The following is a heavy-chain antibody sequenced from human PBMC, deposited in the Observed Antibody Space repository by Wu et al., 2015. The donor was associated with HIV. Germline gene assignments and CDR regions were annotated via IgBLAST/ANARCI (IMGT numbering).Heavy chain of an antibody. J-gene: IGHJ6*02. Sequence: QVQLVQSGAEVKKPGASVKVSCKASGYTFTSYYMHWVRQAPGQGLEWMGIINPSGGSTSYAQKFQGRVTMTRDTSTSTVYMELSSLRSEDTAVYYCARDLPTMVRGVIPDYYYYGMDVWGQGTTVTVSS. CDR1: GYTFTSYY. D-gene: IGHD3-10*01. CDR3: ARDLPTMVRGVIPDYYYYGMDV. V-gene: IGHV1-46*01. CDR2: INPSGGST.